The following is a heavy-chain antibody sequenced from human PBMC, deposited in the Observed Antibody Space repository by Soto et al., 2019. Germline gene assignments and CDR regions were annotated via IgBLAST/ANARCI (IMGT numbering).Heavy chain of an antibody. V-gene: IGHV3-9*01. CDR2: ITWNSDEI. J-gene: IGHJ6*02. Sequence: EVQLVESGGGLVQPGRSLRLSCAASGFTFDDYAMHWVRQRPGRGLEWVSGITWNSDEIGYPDSVKGPFSISRDNDKIYLYLQMNSLRPDGTDLDYCAATRGVDSSGYSGLYYGMDVWGQGTTVTVSS. CDR1: GFTFDDYA. D-gene: IGHD3-22*01. CDR3: AATRGVDSSGYSGLYYGMDV.